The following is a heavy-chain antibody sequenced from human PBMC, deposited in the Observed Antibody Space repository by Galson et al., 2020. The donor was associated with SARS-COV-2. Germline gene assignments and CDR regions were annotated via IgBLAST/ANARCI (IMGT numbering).Heavy chain of an antibody. V-gene: IGHV4-34*01. CDR2: INRSGVI. CDR1: GGSLSDYS. D-gene: IGHD2-21*01. Sequence: SETLSLTCAVYGGSLSDYSWSWIRQSPGTGLEWIGEINRSGVIKDNPSLKSRVTISVDTSKTQFALRLSPVTAAGTAVYYCARSVANRFDYWGQGTLVTVSS. CDR3: ARSVANRFDY. J-gene: IGHJ4*02.